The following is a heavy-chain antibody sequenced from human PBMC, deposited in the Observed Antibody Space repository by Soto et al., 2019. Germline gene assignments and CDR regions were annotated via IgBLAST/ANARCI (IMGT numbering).Heavy chain of an antibody. CDR2: ISAYNGNT. CDR3: ARDSPPHDY. CDR1: GYTFTSYA. V-gene: IGHV1-18*01. Sequence: QVQLVQSGAEVKKPGASVKVSCKASGYTFTSYAISWVRQAPGQGLEWMGWISAYNGNTKYAQKLQGRVTMTTDTPTRTAYMGLRSLGPDATAVYSCARDSPPHDYWGQGMLVTVSS. J-gene: IGHJ4*02.